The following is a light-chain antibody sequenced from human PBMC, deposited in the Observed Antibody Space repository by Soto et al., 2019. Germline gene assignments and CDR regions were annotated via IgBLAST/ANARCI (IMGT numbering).Light chain of an antibody. J-gene: IGKJ5*01. CDR1: QSVSNNY. Sequence: EIVLTQSPGTLSLSPGERATLSCRASQSVSNNYLAWYQQKPGQAPRLLIHDASSRATGIPARFSGGGSGTDFTLTISRLEPEDFAVYYCQQRSNWPPSITFGQGARLEIK. V-gene: IGKV3D-20*02. CDR2: DAS. CDR3: QQRSNWPPSIT.